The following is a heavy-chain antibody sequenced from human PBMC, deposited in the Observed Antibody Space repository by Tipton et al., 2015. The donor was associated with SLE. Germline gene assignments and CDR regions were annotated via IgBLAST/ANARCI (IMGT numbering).Heavy chain of an antibody. Sequence: TLSLTCAVYGGSFSGYYWSWIRQPPGKGLEWIGEINHSGSTNYNPSLKSRVTISVDTSKNQFSLKLRSVTAADTAVYYCARGHSGGFDYWGQGTLVTVSS. J-gene: IGHJ4*02. CDR1: GGSFSGYY. V-gene: IGHV4-34*01. D-gene: IGHD2-15*01. CDR2: INHSGST. CDR3: ARGHSGGFDY.